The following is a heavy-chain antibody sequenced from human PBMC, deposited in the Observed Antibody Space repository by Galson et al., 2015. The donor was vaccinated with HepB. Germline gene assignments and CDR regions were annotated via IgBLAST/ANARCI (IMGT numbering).Heavy chain of an antibody. CDR1: GGSIRSNNW. Sequence: SETLSLTCAVSGGSIRSNNWWSWVRQSPGKGLEWIGEIHHSGSTNYNPSVRSRVIILADRSKNQLSLNLNSVTAADTAVYYCARVGATLGVFESWGQGTLVTVSS. J-gene: IGHJ4*02. CDR2: IHHSGST. CDR3: ARVGATLGVFES. D-gene: IGHD1-26*01. V-gene: IGHV4-4*02.